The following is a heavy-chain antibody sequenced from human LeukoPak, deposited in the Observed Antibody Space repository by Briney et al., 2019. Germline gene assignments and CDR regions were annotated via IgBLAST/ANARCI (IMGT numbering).Heavy chain of an antibody. CDR3: ARAAGAIVGATIDF. CDR2: ISASGST. V-gene: IGHV4-61*02. Sequence: SQTPSLTCTVSGGSINSDFYYWIWIRQPAGKGLEWIGRISASGSTNYNPSLNSRLTISVDTSKNQFSLKLTSVTAADTAVYYCARAAGAIVGATIDFWGQGTLVTVSS. CDR1: GGSINSDFYY. D-gene: IGHD1-26*01. J-gene: IGHJ4*02.